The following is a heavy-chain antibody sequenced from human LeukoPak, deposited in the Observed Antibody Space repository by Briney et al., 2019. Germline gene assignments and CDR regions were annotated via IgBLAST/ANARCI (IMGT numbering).Heavy chain of an antibody. D-gene: IGHD6-13*01. CDR2: IKPDGSDQ. CDR3: ARADSWYYFDY. Sequence: GGSLRLSCAASGFTFSSYWMSWVRQAPGKGLEWVANIKPDGSDQYYVDSVKGRFTISRDNAKNSLYMQMNSLRAEDTAVYYCARADSWYYFDYWGQGTLVTVSS. J-gene: IGHJ4*02. CDR1: GFTFSSYW. V-gene: IGHV3-7*01.